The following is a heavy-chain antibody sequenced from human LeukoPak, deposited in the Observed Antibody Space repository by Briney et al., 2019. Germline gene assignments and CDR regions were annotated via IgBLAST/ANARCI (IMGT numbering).Heavy chain of an antibody. V-gene: IGHV3-30*18. CDR2: TLYDGSNK. CDR1: GFTVSSNY. CDR3: VKDRHGYQYGMDV. J-gene: IGHJ6*02. Sequence: HTGGSLRLSCAASGFTVSSNYMSWVRQAPGKGLEWVAVTLYDGSNKYYADSVRGRFTISRDNSKNTLYLQINSLRAEDTAVYYCVKDRHGYQYGMDVWGQGTTVTVSS.